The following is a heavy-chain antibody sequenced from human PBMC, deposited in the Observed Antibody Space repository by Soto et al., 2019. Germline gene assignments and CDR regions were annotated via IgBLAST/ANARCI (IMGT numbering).Heavy chain of an antibody. CDR3: ARGVTMVRGVIHTTSCDY. CDR1: GGSISSGGYY. Sequence: QVQLQESGPGLVKPSQTLSLTCTVSGGSISSGGYYWSWIRQHPGKGLEWIGYIYYSGSTYYNPSLRSRRTISVDTSKTQWSLELSSVTAADTAVYYCARGVTMVRGVIHTTSCDYWGQGALVTISS. CDR2: IYYSGST. V-gene: IGHV4-31*03. D-gene: IGHD3-10*01. J-gene: IGHJ4*02.